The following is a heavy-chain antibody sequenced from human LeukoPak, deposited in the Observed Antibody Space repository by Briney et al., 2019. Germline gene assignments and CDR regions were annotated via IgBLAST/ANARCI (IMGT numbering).Heavy chain of an antibody. Sequence: GTSVKVSCKISEYSLSDLSIHWVREAPGEGIEWMGGFDSENNKMVYSQKFQGRVTMTEDTSADTAYMELTSLRSEDTAVYFCATYRVYRSSGRSWGFFDYWGQGTLVIVSS. CDR1: EYSLSDLS. D-gene: IGHD6-19*01. CDR3: ATYRVYRSSGRSWGFFDY. CDR2: FDSENNKM. J-gene: IGHJ4*02. V-gene: IGHV1-24*01.